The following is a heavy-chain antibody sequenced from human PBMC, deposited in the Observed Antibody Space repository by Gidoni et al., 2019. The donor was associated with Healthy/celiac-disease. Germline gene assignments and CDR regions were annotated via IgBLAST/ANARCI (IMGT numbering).Heavy chain of an antibody. CDR1: GGSIRSSSYY. CDR2: IYYSGST. J-gene: IGHJ4*02. D-gene: IGHD2-2*01. CDR3: ARLGDCSSTSCHFDY. V-gene: IGHV4-39*01. Sequence: QLQLQESGPGLVKPSETLSLTCTVSGGSIRSSSYYWGWIRQPPGKGLEWIGSIYYSGSTYYNPSLKSRVTISVDTSKNQFSLKLSSVTAADTAVYYCARLGDCSSTSCHFDYWGQGTLVTVSS.